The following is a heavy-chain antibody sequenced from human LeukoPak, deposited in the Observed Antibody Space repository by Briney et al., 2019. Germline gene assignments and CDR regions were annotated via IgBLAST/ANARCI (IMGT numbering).Heavy chain of an antibody. D-gene: IGHD1-26*01. CDR2: IYHSGST. CDR3: ARDRLSIVGGMLGLFDP. J-gene: IGHJ5*02. CDR1: GGSISSTNW. V-gene: IGHV4-4*02. Sequence: PSGTLSLTCAVSGGSISSTNWWSWVRQPPGKGLEWIGEIYHSGSTNYNPSLKSRVTISVDKSKNQFSLKLSSVTAADTAVYYCARDRLSIVGGMLGLFDPWGQGTLVTVSS.